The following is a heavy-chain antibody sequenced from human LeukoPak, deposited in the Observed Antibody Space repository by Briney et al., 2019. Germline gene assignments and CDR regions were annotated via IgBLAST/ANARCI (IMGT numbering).Heavy chain of an antibody. Sequence: GGSLRLSCAASGFTFSTYAMSWVRQAPGKGLDWVSGISGSGSNTYYVDSVKGRFTISRDNSKNTLYLQMNSLRAEDTAVYYCARECSGGSCYPGMDVWGQGTTVTVSS. CDR3: ARECSGGSCYPGMDV. V-gene: IGHV3-23*01. J-gene: IGHJ6*02. CDR1: GFTFSTYA. CDR2: ISGSGSNT. D-gene: IGHD2-15*01.